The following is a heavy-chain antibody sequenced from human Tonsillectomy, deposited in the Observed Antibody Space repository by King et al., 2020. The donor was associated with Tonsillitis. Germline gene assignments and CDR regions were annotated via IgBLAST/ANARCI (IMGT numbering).Heavy chain of an antibody. CDR3: VSGYDSGTIDN. V-gene: IGHV1-69*04. CDR2: IIPILGIA. Sequence: QLVQSGAEVKKPGSSVKVSCKASGGTFSNYAISWVRQAPGQGLEWMGRIIPILGIANYAQKFQGRVTITADKSTSTAYMELRSLRSDDTAVYYCVSGYDSGTIDNWGQGTLVTVSS. J-gene: IGHJ4*02. CDR1: GGTFSNYA. D-gene: IGHD5-12*01.